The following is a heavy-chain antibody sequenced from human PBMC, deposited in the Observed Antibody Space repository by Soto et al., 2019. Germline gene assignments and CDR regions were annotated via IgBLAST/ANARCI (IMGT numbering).Heavy chain of an antibody. D-gene: IGHD1-1*01. CDR1: RYRLSGKL. V-gene: IGHV5-51*01. CDR2: IYTGDSDN. J-gene: IGHJ4*02. CDR3: ARPTGLDGYTSLDY. Sequence: GKPRSFLCISNRYRLSGKLFGWGSQRLAKGLEWMGIIYTGDSDNRYSPSFQGQVIISADKSISTAWLQWTSLKASDSAMYYCARPTGLDGYTSLDYWGQGTL.